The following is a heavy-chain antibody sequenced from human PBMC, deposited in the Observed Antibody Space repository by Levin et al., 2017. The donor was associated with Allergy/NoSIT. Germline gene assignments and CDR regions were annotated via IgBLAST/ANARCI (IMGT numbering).Heavy chain of an antibody. CDR1: TFLFSDYT. CDR3: ARGLKILTTGSLDHNAMDA. Sequence: KHGESLKISCAASTFLFSDYTMNWVRQAPGKGLEWVASISRRISYIYYADSVKGRFTISRDTAKNSVSLQMTSLRAEDTAVYYCARGLKILTTGSLDHNAMDAWGQGTTVSVSS. CDR2: ISRRISYI. V-gene: IGHV3-21*06. J-gene: IGHJ6*02. D-gene: IGHD3-9*01.